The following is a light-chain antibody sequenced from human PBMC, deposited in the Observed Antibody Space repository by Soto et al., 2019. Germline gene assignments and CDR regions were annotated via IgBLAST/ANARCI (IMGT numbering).Light chain of an antibody. V-gene: IGLV2-8*01. J-gene: IGLJ1*01. CDR1: SSDVGGYNY. CDR3: TSNAGGHNYV. CDR2: EVS. Sequence: QSVLTQPPSASGSPGQSVTISCTGTSSDVGGYNYVSWYQQHAGKAPRLMIYEVSKRPSGVPDRFSGSKSGNTASLTVSGLQAEDEADYYCTSNAGGHNYVFGTGTKLTVL.